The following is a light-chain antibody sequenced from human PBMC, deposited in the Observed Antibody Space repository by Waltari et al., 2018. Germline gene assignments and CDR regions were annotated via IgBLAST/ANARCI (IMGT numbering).Light chain of an antibody. Sequence: QSVLSQPPSASGTPGQRVTISCSGSSSNIGGNYVYWYQQLPGTAPKLLIYKNNQRPSGVPDRFSGSKSGYSVSLAISGLRSEDEADYYCAAWDDSLSGWVFGGGTKVTVL. V-gene: IGLV1-47*01. J-gene: IGLJ3*02. CDR3: AAWDDSLSGWV. CDR1: SSNIGGNY. CDR2: KNN.